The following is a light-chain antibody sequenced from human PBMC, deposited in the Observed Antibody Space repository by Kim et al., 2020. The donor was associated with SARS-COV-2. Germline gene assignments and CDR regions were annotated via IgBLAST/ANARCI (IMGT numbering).Light chain of an antibody. J-gene: IGLJ3*02. CDR1: SISGYY. Sequence: AREQTVTIRYQGESISGYYASWFRQNAGKAPLLVMYGDKIRPSWIPDLFSGSGSGTTASVTITGAQAEDEADYYCNSQDSSGNHVLFGGGTQLTVL. CDR3: NSQDSSGNHVL. V-gene: IGLV3-19*01. CDR2: GDK.